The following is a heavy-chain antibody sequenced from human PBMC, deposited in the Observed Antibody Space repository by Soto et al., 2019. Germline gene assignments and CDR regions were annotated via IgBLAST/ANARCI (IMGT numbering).Heavy chain of an antibody. CDR2: IIPIFGTA. CDR3: ARHRKDGDYDDYNYGMDV. Sequence: QVQLVQSGAEVKKPGSSVKVSCKASGGTFSSYAISWVRQAPGQGLEWMGGIIPIFGTANYAQKFQGRVTITADESTSTAYMELSSLRSEDTAVYYCARHRKDGDYDDYNYGMDVWGQGTTVTVSS. J-gene: IGHJ6*02. D-gene: IGHD4-17*01. V-gene: IGHV1-69*01. CDR1: GGTFSSYA.